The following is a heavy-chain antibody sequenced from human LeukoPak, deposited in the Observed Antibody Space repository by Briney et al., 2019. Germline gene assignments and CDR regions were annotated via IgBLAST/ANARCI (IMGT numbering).Heavy chain of an antibody. CDR3: TREPQLWLGNYGMDV. J-gene: IGHJ6*02. Sequence: PGGSLRLSCTASGFTFGDYAMSWVRQAPGKGLEWVGFIRSKAYGGTTEYDASVKGRFTISRDDSKSIAYLQMNSLKTEDTAVYYCTREPQLWLGNYGMDVWGQGTTVTVSS. CDR1: GFTFGDYA. V-gene: IGHV3-49*04. D-gene: IGHD3-10*01. CDR2: IRSKAYGGTT.